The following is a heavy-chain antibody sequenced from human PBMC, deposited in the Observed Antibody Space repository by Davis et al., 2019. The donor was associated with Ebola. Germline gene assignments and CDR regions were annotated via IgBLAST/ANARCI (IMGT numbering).Heavy chain of an antibody. D-gene: IGHD2-2*01. CDR3: ARSSYQPDY. V-gene: IGHV3-74*01. J-gene: IGHJ4*02. Sequence: PGGSLRLSCAASGFTFSGYWMYWVRQAPGKGLEWVSRINSDGTSTIYADSVKGRFSISRDSTSNTLYLQMNGLRAEDTAVYYCARSSYQPDYWGQGTLVTVSS. CDR2: INSDGTST. CDR1: GFTFSGYW.